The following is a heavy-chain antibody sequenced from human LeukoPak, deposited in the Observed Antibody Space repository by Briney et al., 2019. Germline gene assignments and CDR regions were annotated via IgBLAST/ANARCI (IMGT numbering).Heavy chain of an antibody. CDR3: ARRIAVSAWFDP. J-gene: IGHJ5*02. D-gene: IGHD6-19*01. Sequence: SETLSLTCTVSGGSINSYYWSWIRQPPAKGLEWIGYIYYSGDTDYNPSLKSRVTMSLDTSKSQLSLKLTSVTAADTAVYYCARRIAVSAWFDPWGQGTLVTVSS. CDR1: GGSINSYY. V-gene: IGHV4-59*08. CDR2: IYYSGDT.